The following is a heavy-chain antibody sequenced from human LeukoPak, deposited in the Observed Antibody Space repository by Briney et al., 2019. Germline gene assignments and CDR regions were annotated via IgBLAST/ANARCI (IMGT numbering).Heavy chain of an antibody. Sequence: ASVKVSCKASGYTFTGYYMHWVRQAPGQGLEWMGWINPNSGGTNYAQKFQGRVTMTRDTSISTAYMELSRLRSDDTAVYYCARDIVATIHAFDIWGRGTMVTVSS. D-gene: IGHD5-12*01. CDR3: ARDIVATIHAFDI. V-gene: IGHV1-2*02. J-gene: IGHJ3*02. CDR2: INPNSGGT. CDR1: GYTFTGYY.